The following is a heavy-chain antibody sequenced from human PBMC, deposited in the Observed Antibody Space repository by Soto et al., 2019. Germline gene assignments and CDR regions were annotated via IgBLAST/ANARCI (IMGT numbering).Heavy chain of an antibody. CDR2: IFYTGTT. D-gene: IGHD5-12*01. CDR3: ARGAYDLDF. V-gene: IGHV4-30-4*01. J-gene: IGHJ4*02. Sequence: TLSLTCTVSGGSVNTAEYYWSWLRQSPGKGLEWIGYIFYTGTTYYNPSLKTRVTISVDTSKNQFSLQLSSVTAADTAIYYCARGAYDLDFWGRGALVTVSS. CDR1: GGSVNTAEYY.